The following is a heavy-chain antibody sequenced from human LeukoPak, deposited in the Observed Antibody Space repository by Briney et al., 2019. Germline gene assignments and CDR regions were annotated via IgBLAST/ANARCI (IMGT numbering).Heavy chain of an antibody. Sequence: TGGSLRLSCAASGFTFSNYGMHWVRQAPGKGLEWVGFIRYDGRNKYYADSVKGRFTISRDNAKNSLYLQMNSLRAEDTAVYYCARAGSTVTTNSLYYYYYMDVWGKGTTVTVS. CDR1: GFTFSNYG. V-gene: IGHV3-30*02. CDR3: ARAGSTVTTNSLYYYYYMDV. J-gene: IGHJ6*03. D-gene: IGHD4-17*01. CDR2: IRYDGRNK.